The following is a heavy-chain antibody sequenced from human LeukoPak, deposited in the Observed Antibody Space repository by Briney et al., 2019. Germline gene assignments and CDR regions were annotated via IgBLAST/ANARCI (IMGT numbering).Heavy chain of an antibody. J-gene: IGHJ4*02. Sequence: SETLSLTCAVYGGSFSGYYWSWIRQPPGKGLEWIGEINHSGSTNYNPSLKSRVTISADMSKNQFSLKLSSVTAADTAVYYCARRGFYDSSGDYWGQGTLVTVSS. CDR3: ARRGFYDSSGDY. CDR1: GGSFSGYY. D-gene: IGHD3-22*01. V-gene: IGHV4-34*01. CDR2: INHSGST.